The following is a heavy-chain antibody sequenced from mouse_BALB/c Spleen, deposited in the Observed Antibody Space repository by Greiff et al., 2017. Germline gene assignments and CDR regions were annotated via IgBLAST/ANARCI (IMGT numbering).Heavy chain of an antibody. CDR2: ISDGGSYT. V-gene: IGHV5-4*02. Sequence: EVQRVESGGGLVKPGGSLKLSCAASGFTFSDYYMYWVRQTPEKRLEWVATISDGGSYTYYPDSVKGRFTISRDNAKNNLYLQMSSLKSEDTAMYYCARDDYDYDAYAMDYWGQGTSVTVSS. CDR1: GFTFSDYY. CDR3: ARDDYDYDAYAMDY. J-gene: IGHJ4*01. D-gene: IGHD2-4*01.